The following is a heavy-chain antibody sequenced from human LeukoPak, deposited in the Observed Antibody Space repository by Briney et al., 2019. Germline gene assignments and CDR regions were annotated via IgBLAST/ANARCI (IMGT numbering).Heavy chain of an antibody. CDR2: IYPGDSDT. CDR3: ARHAPTGSSGWEV. Sequence: GESLKISCQGSGYSFTSYWIGWVRQMPGKGLEWMGIIYPGDSDTRYSPSFQGQVTISADKSISTAYLQWSSLKASDTAMYYCARHAPTGSSGWEVWGQGTLVTVSS. V-gene: IGHV5-51*01. J-gene: IGHJ4*02. D-gene: IGHD6-19*01. CDR1: GYSFTSYW.